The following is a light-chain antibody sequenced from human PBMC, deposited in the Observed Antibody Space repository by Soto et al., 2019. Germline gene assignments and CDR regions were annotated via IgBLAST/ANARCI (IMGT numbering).Light chain of an antibody. CDR1: SRYVGGYRY. J-gene: IGLJ1*01. Sequence: QSALGQPASGSGAPRTSITISCTGTSRYVGGYRYVSWFQQHPGKAPKVVIYEVSNRPSGVPNRFSGSKSGNKASLTISGLQAEDEADYYCSSYRSGEIPYAFGTGTKVTVL. CDR3: SSYRSGEIPYA. CDR2: EVS. V-gene: IGLV2-14*01.